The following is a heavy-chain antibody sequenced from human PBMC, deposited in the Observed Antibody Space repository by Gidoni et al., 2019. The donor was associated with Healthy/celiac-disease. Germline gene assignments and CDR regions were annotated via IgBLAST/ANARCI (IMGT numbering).Heavy chain of an antibody. Sequence: EVQLLESGGGLVQPGESLRLSCAASGLTFSSYAMSWVRQAPGKGLEWVSAISGSGGSTYYTDSVKGRFTISRDNSKNTLYLQMNSLRAEDTAVYYCAKDLGYCSSTSCYEYFQHWGQGTLVTVSS. J-gene: IGHJ1*01. CDR3: AKDLGYCSSTSCYEYFQH. D-gene: IGHD2-2*01. V-gene: IGHV3-23*01. CDR1: GLTFSSYA. CDR2: ISGSGGST.